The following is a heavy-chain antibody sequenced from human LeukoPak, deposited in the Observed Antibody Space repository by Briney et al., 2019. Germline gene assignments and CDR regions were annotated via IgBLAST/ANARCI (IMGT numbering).Heavy chain of an antibody. J-gene: IGHJ4*02. Sequence: PGGSLRLSCAPSGFTFTSYGMHWVRQAPGKGLEWVALITYDGYYKYYSDSVKGRFTISSDTSKNTLYLQMNSLRAEDTAVYYCARDLSPVVRASPMGYWGQGTLVTVSS. CDR2: ITYDGYYK. CDR3: ARDLSPVVRASPMGY. V-gene: IGHV3-30*03. CDR1: GFTFTSYG. D-gene: IGHD3-10*01.